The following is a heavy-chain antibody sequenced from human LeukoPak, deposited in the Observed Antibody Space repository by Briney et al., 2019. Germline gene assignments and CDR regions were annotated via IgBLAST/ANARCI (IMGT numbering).Heavy chain of an antibody. Sequence: GESLKISCKGSGYSFTSYWIGWVRQMPGKGLEWMGIIYPGDSDTRYSPSFQGQVTISADKSISTAHLQWSSLKASDTAMYYCARHGSVAGDAFDIWGQGTMVTVSS. D-gene: IGHD2-15*01. CDR2: IYPGDSDT. J-gene: IGHJ3*02. CDR3: ARHGSVAGDAFDI. CDR1: GYSFTSYW. V-gene: IGHV5-51*01.